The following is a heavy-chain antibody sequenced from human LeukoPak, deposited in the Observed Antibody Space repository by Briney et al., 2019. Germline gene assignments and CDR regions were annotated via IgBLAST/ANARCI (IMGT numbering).Heavy chain of an antibody. CDR1: GFTFSSYA. J-gene: IGHJ4*02. CDR3: AKSTRVGATGNYFDY. V-gene: IGHV3-23*01. CDR2: ISGSGGST. Sequence: GGSLRLSCAASGFTFSSYAMIWDRQAPGKGLEWVSAISGSGGSTYYADSVKGRFTISRDNSKNTLYLQMNSLRAEDTAVYYCAKSTRVGATGNYFDYWGQGTLVTVSS. D-gene: IGHD1-26*01.